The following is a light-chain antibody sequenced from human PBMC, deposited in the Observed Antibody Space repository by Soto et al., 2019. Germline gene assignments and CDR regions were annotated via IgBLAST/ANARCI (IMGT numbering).Light chain of an antibody. CDR3: QQYGSSPLT. J-gene: IGKJ4*01. Sequence: EIVLTQSPGTLSLSPGERATLSCRASQSVSNNYLARYQQKPGQAPRLLIYGASRRATGIPDRFSGSGAGTDFTLTISRREPEDFAVYSCQQYGSSPLTFGGGTKVEI. CDR1: QSVSNNY. V-gene: IGKV3-20*01. CDR2: GAS.